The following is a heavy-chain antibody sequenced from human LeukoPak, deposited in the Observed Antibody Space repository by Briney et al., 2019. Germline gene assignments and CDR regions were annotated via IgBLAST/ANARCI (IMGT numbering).Heavy chain of an antibody. CDR2: IYHTGST. J-gene: IGHJ4*02. CDR3: ARDRDYYGSGSYGPDY. Sequence: SETLSLTCTVSDYSITSGYYWGWIRQPPGKGLEWIGSIYHTGSTFYNPSLKSRVTMSVDTSKNQFSLKLTSVTAADTAVYYCARDRDYYGSGSYGPDYWGQGILVTVSS. V-gene: IGHV4-38-2*02. D-gene: IGHD3-10*01. CDR1: DYSITSGYY.